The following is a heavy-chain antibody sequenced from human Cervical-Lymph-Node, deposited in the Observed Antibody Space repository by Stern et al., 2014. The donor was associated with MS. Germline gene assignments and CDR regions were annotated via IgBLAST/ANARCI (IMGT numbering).Heavy chain of an antibody. D-gene: IGHD4-23*01. CDR1: GFTFSSRG. J-gene: IGHJ1*01. Sequence: VQLVESGGGVVQPGRSLRLSCAASGFTFSSRGMHWVRQAPGKGLEWLARIWYDGSNRYYADSVKCRFTISRDNSKNTLYLQMNSLRAEDTAVYYCAREGGNTAEYFQHWGQGTLVTVSS. V-gene: IGHV3-33*01. CDR3: AREGGNTAEYFQH. CDR2: IWYDGSNR.